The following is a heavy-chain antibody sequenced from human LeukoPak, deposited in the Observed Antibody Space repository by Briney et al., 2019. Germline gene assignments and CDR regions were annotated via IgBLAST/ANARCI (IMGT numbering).Heavy chain of an antibody. CDR3: AKGRSSHLYYYYYMDV. Sequence: PGGSLRLSCAASGFTFSSYAMSWVRQAPGKGLEWVSAISGSGGSTYYADSVKGRFTISRDNSKNTLYLQMNSLRAEDTAVYYCAKGRSSHLYYYYYMDVWGKGTTVTVSS. J-gene: IGHJ6*03. D-gene: IGHD6-6*01. CDR2: ISGSGGST. V-gene: IGHV3-23*01. CDR1: GFTFSSYA.